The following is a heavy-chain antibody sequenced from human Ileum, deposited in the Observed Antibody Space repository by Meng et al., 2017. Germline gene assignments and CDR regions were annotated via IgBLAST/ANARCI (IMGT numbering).Heavy chain of an antibody. CDR2: AST. V-gene: IGHV4-61*08. D-gene: IGHD7-27*01. CDR1: GGSGSSAGYQ. J-gene: IGHJ4*02. Sequence: QVQLQGSGPGLVRPSETLSLICTVSGGSGSSAGYQWGWIRQPPGKGLEWIGYASTNYNPSLKSRVTISLDTSKNQFSLKLSSVTAADTAVYYCARDHWGSLDYWGQGILVTVSS. CDR3: ARDHWGSLDY.